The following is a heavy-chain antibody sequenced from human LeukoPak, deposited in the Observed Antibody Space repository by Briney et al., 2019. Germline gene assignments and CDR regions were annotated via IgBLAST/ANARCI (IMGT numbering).Heavy chain of an antibody. CDR1: GFTFDDYI. Sequence: PGGSLRLSCAASGFTFDDYIMHWVRQAPGKGLEWVSLISWDGDTTYYADSVKGRFTISRDNSKNTLYLQMNSLRAEDTAVYYCARDTIDYDILTGYPIYYYYMDVWGKGTTVTVSS. V-gene: IGHV3-43*01. CDR2: ISWDGDTT. CDR3: ARDTIDYDILTGYPIYYYYMDV. J-gene: IGHJ6*03. D-gene: IGHD3-9*01.